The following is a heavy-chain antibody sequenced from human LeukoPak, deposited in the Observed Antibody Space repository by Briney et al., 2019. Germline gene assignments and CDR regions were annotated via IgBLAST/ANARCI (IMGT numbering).Heavy chain of an antibody. CDR3: ARFAVTDSDY. V-gene: IGHV5-51*01. CDR2: IYPGDSDT. CDR1: GSIFTSYW. D-gene: IGHD5-18*01. J-gene: IGHJ4*02. Sequence: GASLQISCKGAGSIFTSYWIGWVRQLPGKGLEWMGIIYPGDSDTRYSPSFQGQVTISADKSISTAYLQWSSLKASDTAMYYCARFAVTDSDYWGQGTLVTVSS.